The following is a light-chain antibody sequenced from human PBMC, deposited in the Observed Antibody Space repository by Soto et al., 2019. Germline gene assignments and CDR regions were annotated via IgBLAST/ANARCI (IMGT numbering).Light chain of an antibody. CDR2: SND. CDR3: AAWDDSLDGLYV. V-gene: IGLV1-44*01. Sequence: QSVLTQPPSASGTPGQRVIISCSGSSSNIGSKTVNWFRQLPGTAPRLLIHSNDQRPSGVPDRFSGSKSGTSASLAISGLRSADEADYYCAAWDDSLDGLYVFGTGTKLTVL. CDR1: SSNIGSKT. J-gene: IGLJ1*01.